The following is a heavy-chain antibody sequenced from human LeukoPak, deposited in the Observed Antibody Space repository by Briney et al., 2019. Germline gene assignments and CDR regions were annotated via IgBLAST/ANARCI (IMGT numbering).Heavy chain of an antibody. CDR2: IRYDGSNR. Sequence: GGSLRLSCGVSGFTFSSYGTHWVRQAPGNGLEWVAYIRYDGSNRHYADSMKGRFIISRDNAKNSLYLQMNSLRAEDTAVYYCAELGITMIGGVWGKGTTVTISS. D-gene: IGHD3-10*02. CDR3: AELGITMIGGV. V-gene: IGHV3-30*02. CDR1: GFTFSSYG. J-gene: IGHJ6*04.